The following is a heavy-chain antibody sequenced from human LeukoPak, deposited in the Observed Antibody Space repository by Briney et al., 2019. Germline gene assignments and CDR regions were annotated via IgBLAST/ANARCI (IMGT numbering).Heavy chain of an antibody. CDR3: AKSQDGGRLFHFDY. CDR1: GFTFTGYA. Sequence: GGSLRLSCAASGFTFTGYAMTWVRQAPRKGLEWVSAISGSGGSTYSADSVKGRFTISRDNSKNTLYLQMNSLRAEDTAVYFCAKSQDGGRLFHFDYWGQGTLVTVSS. V-gene: IGHV3-23*01. D-gene: IGHD1-26*01. CDR2: ISGSGGST. J-gene: IGHJ4*02.